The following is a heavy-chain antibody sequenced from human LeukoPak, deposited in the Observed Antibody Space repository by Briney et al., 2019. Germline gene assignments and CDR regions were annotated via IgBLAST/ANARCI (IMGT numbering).Heavy chain of an antibody. CDR2: ISSSSSYI. Sequence: GGSLRLSCAASGFTFSSYSMNWVRQAPGKGLEWVSSISSSSSYIYYAASVKGRFTISRDNAKNSLYLQMNSLRAEDTAVYYCASEQRGGAFDIWGQGTMVTVSS. CDR3: ASEQRGGAFDI. J-gene: IGHJ3*02. CDR1: GFTFSSYS. D-gene: IGHD3-16*01. V-gene: IGHV3-21*01.